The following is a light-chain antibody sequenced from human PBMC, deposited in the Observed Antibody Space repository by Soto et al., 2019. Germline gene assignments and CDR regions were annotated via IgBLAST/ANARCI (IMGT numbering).Light chain of an antibody. V-gene: IGKV1-5*03. Sequence: DIQMTQSPSTLSASVGDRVTITCRASQSISSWLAWYQQKPGKAPNLLIYEASRLESAVPSRFSGSACGTEFTLTINSLQPDDFATYYCQQYSSYPETFGQGTKVEIK. CDR1: QSISSW. CDR2: EAS. CDR3: QQYSSYPET. J-gene: IGKJ1*01.